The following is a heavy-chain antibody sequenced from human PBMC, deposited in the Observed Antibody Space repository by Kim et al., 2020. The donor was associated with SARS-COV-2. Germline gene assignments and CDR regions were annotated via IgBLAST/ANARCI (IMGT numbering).Heavy chain of an antibody. D-gene: IGHD6-13*01. CDR2: IYYSGST. V-gene: IGHV4-30-4*01. Sequence: SETLSLTCTVSGGSISSGDYYWSWIRQPPGKGLEWIGYIYYSGSTYYNPSLKSRVTISVDTSKNQFSLKLSSVTAADTAVYYCARDGMQAAAGRTRYYYHYGMDVWGQGTTVTVSS. J-gene: IGHJ6*02. CDR3: ARDGMQAAAGRTRYYYHYGMDV. CDR1: GGSISSGDYY.